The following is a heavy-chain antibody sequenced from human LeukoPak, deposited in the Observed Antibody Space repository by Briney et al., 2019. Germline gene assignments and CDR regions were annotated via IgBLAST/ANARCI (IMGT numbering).Heavy chain of an antibody. Sequence: GGSLRLSCAASGFTFSDHHINWVRQAPGKGLEWLSYISTTSTTMYYADSVKGRFAISRDNAKSSLYLQMNSLRDEDTAVYYCARHYGPWGQGTLVTVSS. CDR3: ARHYGP. J-gene: IGHJ5*02. V-gene: IGHV3-48*02. CDR1: GFTFSDHH. D-gene: IGHD3-16*01. CDR2: ISTTSTTM.